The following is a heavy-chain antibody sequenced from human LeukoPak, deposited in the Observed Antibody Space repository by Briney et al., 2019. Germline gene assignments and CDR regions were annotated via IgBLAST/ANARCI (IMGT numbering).Heavy chain of an antibody. CDR1: GGTFSSYA. D-gene: IGHD5-18*01. J-gene: IGHJ4*02. CDR3: AREYSYGYWGVFDY. CDR2: IIPIFGTA. Sequence: SVKVSCKASGGTFSSYAINWVRQAPGQGLEWMGGIIPIFGTANYAQKFQGRVTITADESTSTAYMELSSLRSEDTAVYYCAREYSYGYWGVFDYWGQGTLVTVSS. V-gene: IGHV1-69*13.